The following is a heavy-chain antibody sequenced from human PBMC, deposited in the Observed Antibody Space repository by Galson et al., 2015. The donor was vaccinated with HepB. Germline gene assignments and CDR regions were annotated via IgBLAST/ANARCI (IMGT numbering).Heavy chain of an antibody. V-gene: IGHV1-18*01. CDR1: GYTFTSYG. Sequence: SVKVSCKASGYTFTSYGISWVRQAPGQGLEWMGWISAYNGNTNYAQKLQGRVTMTTDTSTSTAYMELRSLRSDDTAVYYCARAPPRPHSGSHPVDYWGQGTLVTVSS. CDR3: ARAPPRPHSGSHPVDY. CDR2: ISAYNGNT. D-gene: IGHD1-26*01. J-gene: IGHJ4*02.